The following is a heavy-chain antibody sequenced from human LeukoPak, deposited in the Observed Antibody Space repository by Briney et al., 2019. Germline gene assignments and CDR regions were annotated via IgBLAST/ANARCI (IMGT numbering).Heavy chain of an antibody. D-gene: IGHD3-22*01. CDR3: ARVTGYMIEDYFDY. CDR1: GGSFSGYY. V-gene: IGHV4-34*01. Sequence: HSETLSLTCAVYGGSFSGYYWSWIRQPPGKGLEWIGEINHSGSTNYSPSLKSRVTISVDTSKNQFSLKLSSVTAADTAVYYCARVTGYMIEDYFDYWGQGTLVTVSS. J-gene: IGHJ4*02. CDR2: INHSGST.